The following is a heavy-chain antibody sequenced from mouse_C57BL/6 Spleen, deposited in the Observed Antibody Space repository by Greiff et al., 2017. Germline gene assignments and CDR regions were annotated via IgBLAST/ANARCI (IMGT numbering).Heavy chain of an antibody. D-gene: IGHD4-1*01. CDR2: INPSTGGT. CDR1: GYSFTGYY. Sequence: VHVKQSGPELVKPGASVKISCKASGYSFTGYYMNWVKQSPEKSLEWIGEINPSTGGTTYNQKFKAKATLTVDKSSSTAYMQLKSLTSEDSAVYYCAREGLTGNFDYWGQGTTLTVSS. J-gene: IGHJ2*01. V-gene: IGHV1-42*01. CDR3: AREGLTGNFDY.